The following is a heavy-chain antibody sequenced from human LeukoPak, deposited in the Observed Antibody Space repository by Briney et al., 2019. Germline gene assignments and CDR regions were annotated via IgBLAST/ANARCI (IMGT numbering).Heavy chain of an antibody. Sequence: VAPVKVSCKTSGYTFTTYAISWVRQAPGQGFEWMGWINTYNGNTNFAQKFQDRVTMTTDTSTSTAYLELRSLRSDDTAVYYCARDAIQGRLTSDYWGQGTLVTVSS. J-gene: IGHJ4*02. V-gene: IGHV1-18*01. CDR3: ARDAIQGRLTSDY. CDR1: GYTFTTYA. D-gene: IGHD3-3*01. CDR2: INTYNGNT.